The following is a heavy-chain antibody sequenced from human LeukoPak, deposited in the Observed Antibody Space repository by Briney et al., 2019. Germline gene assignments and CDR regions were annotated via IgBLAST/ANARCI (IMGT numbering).Heavy chain of an antibody. CDR1: GFTFSDHY. J-gene: IGHJ4*02. Sequence: PGGSLSLSCAASGFTFSDHYMDWVRQAPGKGLEWVGRIQNKANSYTTEYAASVKGRFTVSREDSKNALYLQMNSLKTEDTAVYYCTREGRYCSSTSCYVCLDFWGQGTLVTVSS. V-gene: IGHV3-72*01. CDR3: TREGRYCSSTSCYVCLDF. CDR2: IQNKANSYTT. D-gene: IGHD2-2*01.